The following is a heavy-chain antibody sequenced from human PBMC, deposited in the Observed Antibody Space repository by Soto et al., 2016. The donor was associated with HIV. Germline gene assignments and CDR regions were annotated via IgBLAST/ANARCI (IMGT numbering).Heavy chain of an antibody. CDR1: GYSITSSNW. V-gene: IGHV4-28*05. CDR2: IDYSGNI. CDR3: ARRGPPYGMDV. Sequence: QVQLQESGPGLVKPSDTLSLTCVVSGYSITSSNWWSWIRQPPGKGLEWIGYIDYSGNIYYNPSLKSRVTMSVHTSKNQFSLKLRSVTAVDTAVYYXARRGPPYGMDVVGPRGPRVTVSS. J-gene: IGHJ6*02.